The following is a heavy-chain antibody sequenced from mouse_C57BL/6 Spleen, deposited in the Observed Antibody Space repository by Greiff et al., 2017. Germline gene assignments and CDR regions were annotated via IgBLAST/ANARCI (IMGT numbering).Heavy chain of an antibody. CDR1: GFSLTSYG. J-gene: IGHJ3*01. CDR2: LWSGGST. D-gene: IGHD2-1*01. V-gene: IGHV2-2*01. CDR3: ARDGNYPCAY. Sequence: QVQLKESGPGLVQPSQSLSITCTVSGFSLTSYGVHWVRQSPGKGLEWLGVLWSGGSTAYNAAFISRLSIRKDNSKRQVFFKSHSLQADDAAIYYCARDGNYPCAYWGQGTLVTVSA.